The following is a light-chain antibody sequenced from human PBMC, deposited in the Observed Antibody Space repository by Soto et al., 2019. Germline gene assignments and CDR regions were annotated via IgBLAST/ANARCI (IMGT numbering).Light chain of an antibody. CDR1: SSDIGNYNL. CDR3: CSYAGTSSDV. J-gene: IGLJ1*01. V-gene: IGLV2-23*02. Sequence: QSALTQPASVSGSPGQSITISCTGTSSDIGNYNLVSWYQQNPAKDPKLLIYEVTKRPSGVSNRFSGSKSGHTASLTISGLQAEDEADYFCCSYAGTSSDVFGTGTKLTVL. CDR2: EVT.